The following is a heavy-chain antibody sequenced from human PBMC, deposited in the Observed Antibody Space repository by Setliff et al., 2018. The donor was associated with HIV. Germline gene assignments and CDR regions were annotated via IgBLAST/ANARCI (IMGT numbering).Heavy chain of an antibody. D-gene: IGHD3-3*01. CDR1: GVSISNYY. CDR2: MYYSGNT. Sequence: KASETLSLTCTVSGVSISNYYWSWILQPPGKGLEWIGYMYYSGNTNYNPSLKSRVTISVDTSKSQFSLKLNSVTAADTAVYYCARDQSDWFYWGQGTLVTVSS. CDR3: ARDQSDWFY. V-gene: IGHV4-59*01. J-gene: IGHJ4*02.